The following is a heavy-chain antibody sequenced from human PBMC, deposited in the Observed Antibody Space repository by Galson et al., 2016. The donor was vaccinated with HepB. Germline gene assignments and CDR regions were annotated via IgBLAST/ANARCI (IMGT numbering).Heavy chain of an antibody. CDR2: IYTDGET. CDR1: GFTVSTYY. Sequence: SLRLSCAVSGFTVSTYYMSWVRQAPGKGLEWVSVIYTDGETHFADSVKGRFSISRDISRNTLYLQMNSLRVEDTALYYCARYRFFFGSGRYSLRRGYYHGMDVWGQGTTVTVSS. V-gene: IGHV3-53*05. D-gene: IGHD3-10*01. CDR3: ARYRFFFGSGRYSLRRGYYHGMDV. J-gene: IGHJ6*02.